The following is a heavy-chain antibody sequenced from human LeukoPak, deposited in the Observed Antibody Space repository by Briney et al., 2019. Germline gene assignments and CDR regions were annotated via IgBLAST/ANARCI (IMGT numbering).Heavy chain of an antibody. J-gene: IGHJ6*02. Sequence: SETPSLTCTVSGGXISSSSYYWGWIRQPPGKGLEWIGSIYYSGSTYYNPSLKSRVTISVDTSKNQFSLKLSSVTAADTAVYYCARNGIYYYYGMDVWGQGTTVTVSS. CDR1: GGXISSSSYY. D-gene: IGHD1-1*01. CDR3: ARNGIYYYYGMDV. CDR2: IYYSGST. V-gene: IGHV4-39*01.